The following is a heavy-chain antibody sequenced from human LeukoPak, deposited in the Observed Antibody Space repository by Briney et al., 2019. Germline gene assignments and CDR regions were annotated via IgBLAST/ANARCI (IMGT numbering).Heavy chain of an antibody. V-gene: IGHV3-23*01. D-gene: IGHD6-19*01. CDR2: ISGSGGST. CDR3: AKIPIAVAQGNY. Sequence: PGGSLRLSCAASGFTFSRNAMSWVRQAPGKGPERVSSISGSGGSTYYADSVKARFTISRDNSKNTLYLQMNSLRAEDTAVYYCAKIPIAVAQGNYWGQGTLVTVSS. CDR1: GFTFSRNA. J-gene: IGHJ4*02.